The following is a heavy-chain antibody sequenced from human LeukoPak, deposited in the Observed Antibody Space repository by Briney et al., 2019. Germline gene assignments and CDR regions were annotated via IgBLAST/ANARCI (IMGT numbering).Heavy chain of an antibody. CDR3: AKGLGSSWDYYYYMDV. J-gene: IGHJ6*03. CDR2: ISWDGGST. V-gene: IGHV3-43*01. Sequence: PGGSLRLSCAASGFTFDDYTMHWVRQAPGKGLEWVSLISWDGGSTYYADSVKGRFTISRDNSKNTLYLQMNSLRAEDTAVYYCAKGLGSSWDYYYYMDVWGKGTTVTISS. CDR1: GFTFDDYT. D-gene: IGHD6-13*01.